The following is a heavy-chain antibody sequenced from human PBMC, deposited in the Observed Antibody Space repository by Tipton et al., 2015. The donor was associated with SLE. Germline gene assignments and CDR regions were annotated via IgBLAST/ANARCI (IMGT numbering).Heavy chain of an antibody. V-gene: IGHV3-48*03. J-gene: IGHJ4*02. D-gene: IGHD6-25*01. CDR3: AREGVSGPDY. Sequence: GSLGLSCAASGFTFSSYEMNWVRQAPGKGLEWVSYISSSGYTIYYADSVKGRFTISSDNAKNSLYLQMNSLSAEDTALYYCAREGVSGPDYWGQGTLVTVSS. CDR1: GFTFSSYE. CDR2: ISSSGYTI.